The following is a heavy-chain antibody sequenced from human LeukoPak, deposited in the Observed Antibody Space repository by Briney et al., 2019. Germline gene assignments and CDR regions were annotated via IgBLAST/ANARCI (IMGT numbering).Heavy chain of an antibody. J-gene: IGHJ6*02. V-gene: IGHV5-51*01. CDR1: GYSFTSYW. CDR2: IYPGDSDT. Sequence: RGESLKISCKGSGYSFTSYWIGWVRQMPGKGLEWMGIIYPGDSDTRYSPSFQGQVTISADKSISTAYLQWSSLKASDTAMYYCARLSPDYVLEWSLYGKGEDYYYYGMDVWGQGTTVTVSS. CDR3: ARLSPDYVLEWSLYGKGEDYYYYGMDV. D-gene: IGHD3-3*01.